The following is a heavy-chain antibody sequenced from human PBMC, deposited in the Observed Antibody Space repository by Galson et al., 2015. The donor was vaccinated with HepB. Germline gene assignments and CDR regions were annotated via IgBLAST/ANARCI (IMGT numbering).Heavy chain of an antibody. D-gene: IGHD4-11*01. CDR1: GFTFSSYS. Sequence: SLRLSCAASGFTFSSYSMNWVRQAPGKGLEWVSSISSSSSYIYYADSVKGRFTISRDNAKNSLYLQMNSLRAEDTAVYYCARETSTVSRGGDYWGQGTLVTVSS. CDR3: ARETSTVSRGGDY. V-gene: IGHV3-21*01. CDR2: ISSSSSYI. J-gene: IGHJ4*02.